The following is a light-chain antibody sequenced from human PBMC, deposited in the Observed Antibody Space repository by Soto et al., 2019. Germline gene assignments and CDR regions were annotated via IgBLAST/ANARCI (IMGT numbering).Light chain of an antibody. CDR1: QSVGEY. CDR2: GAS. V-gene: IGKV3-11*01. J-gene: IGKJ4*01. Sequence: ELEMTQSPATLSVSIGAIATLSCRASQSVGEYLAWYPQRPGQAPRLLIYGASNRATGIPARFSASGSETDFTLTISSLQPDDSAVDVCQQRSKLPRTFGGGTKVDIK. CDR3: QQRSKLPRT.